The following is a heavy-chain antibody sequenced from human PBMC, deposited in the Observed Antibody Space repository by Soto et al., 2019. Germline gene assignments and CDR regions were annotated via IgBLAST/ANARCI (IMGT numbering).Heavy chain of an antibody. CDR2: IGTAGDT. D-gene: IGHD3-16*01. CDR3: AGSTIGGSYTICRFEM. J-gene: IGHJ3*02. Sequence: PGGSLILSCAASGFTFSSYDMHWVRQATGKGLEWVSAIGTAGDTYYPGSVKGRFTISRENAKNSLYLQMNSLRAGDTAVYYCAGSTIGGSYTICRFEMWGKGKLVTFS. V-gene: IGHV3-13*01. CDR1: GFTFSSYD.